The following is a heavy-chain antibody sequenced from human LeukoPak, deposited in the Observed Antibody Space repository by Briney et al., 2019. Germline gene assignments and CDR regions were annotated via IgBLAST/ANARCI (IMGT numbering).Heavy chain of an antibody. CDR1: GFTFSSYA. V-gene: IGHV3-23*01. Sequence: PGGSLRLSCAASGFTFSSYAMSWVRQAPGKGLEWVSAISGSGGSTYYADSVKGRFTISRDNSKNTLYLQMNSLRAEDTAVYYCARDQVGGWRADAFDIWGQGTMVTVSS. CDR3: ARDQVGGWRADAFDI. D-gene: IGHD6-19*01. J-gene: IGHJ3*02. CDR2: ISGSGGST.